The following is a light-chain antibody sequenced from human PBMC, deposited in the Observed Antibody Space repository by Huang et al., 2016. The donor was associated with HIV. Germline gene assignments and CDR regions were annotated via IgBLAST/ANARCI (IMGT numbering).Light chain of an antibody. J-gene: IGKJ1*01. CDR1: QDIGNF. CDR3: QRYDTAPRA. V-gene: IGKV1-27*01. CDR2: SAS. Sequence: VTLTCRASQDIGNFLAWFQQKPGGAPKLLIFSASTLHLGVPSRFTGRGSGTEFTLTITNLQPEDVATYYCQRYDTAPRAFGPGTKVDI.